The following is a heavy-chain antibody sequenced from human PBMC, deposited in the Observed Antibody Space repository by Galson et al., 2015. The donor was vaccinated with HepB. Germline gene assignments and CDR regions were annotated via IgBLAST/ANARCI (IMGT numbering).Heavy chain of an antibody. CDR2: ISASHGDT. Sequence: VKVSCKASGYTFTSYGITWVRQAPGQGLQWMGWISASHGDTNYAQNLQGRVSMTTDTSTRTAYMELRSLTSDDTAVYYCARGPLRNRGYNYGLWGQGTLVTVSS. CDR3: ARGPLRNRGYNYGL. V-gene: IGHV1-18*01. CDR1: GYTFTSYG. D-gene: IGHD5-18*01. J-gene: IGHJ4*02.